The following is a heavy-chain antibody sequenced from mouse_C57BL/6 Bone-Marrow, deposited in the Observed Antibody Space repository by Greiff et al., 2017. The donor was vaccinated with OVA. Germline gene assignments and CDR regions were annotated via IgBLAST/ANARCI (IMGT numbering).Heavy chain of an antibody. J-gene: IGHJ1*03. Sequence: QVQLQQPGAELVKPGASVKLSCKASGYTFTSYWMQWVKQRPGQGLEWIGEIDPSDSYTNYNQKFKGKATLTVDTSSSTAYLQLSSLTSEDSAVYYCARDYYGSSLGGYFDVWGKGTTVTVSS. V-gene: IGHV1-50*01. D-gene: IGHD1-1*01. CDR2: IDPSDSYT. CDR1: GYTFTSYW. CDR3: ARDYYGSSLGGYFDV.